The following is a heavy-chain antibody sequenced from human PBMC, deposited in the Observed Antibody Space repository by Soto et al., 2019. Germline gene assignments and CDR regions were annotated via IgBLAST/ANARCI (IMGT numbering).Heavy chain of an antibody. CDR2: ISPNYGNT. CDR3: AKFDFGDYYFDS. CDR1: GYTFTNYG. V-gene: IGHV1-18*01. D-gene: IGHD4-17*01. Sequence: QVQLVQSGPEVKKPGASGKVSCKASGYTFTNYGVSWVRQAPGQGLEWMGWISPNYGNTQFAQKLQDRVTLTIDTSTTTTYMEVRSLISDDTTVYYCAKFDFGDYYFDSWGPGTLVTVSS. J-gene: IGHJ4*02.